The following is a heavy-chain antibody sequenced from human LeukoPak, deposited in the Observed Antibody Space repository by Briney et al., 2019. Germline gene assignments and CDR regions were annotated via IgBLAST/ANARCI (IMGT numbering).Heavy chain of an antibody. CDR2: INAGNGNT. D-gene: IGHD3-10*01. J-gene: IGHJ4*02. Sequence: ASVKVSCKTSGYTFTSYAMHWVRQAPGQRLEWMGWINAGNGNTKYSQKFQGRVTITRDTSASTAYMELSSLRSEDTAVYYCARGTTVTMVRGVIGYWGQGTLVTVSP. CDR3: ARGTTVTMVRGVIGY. V-gene: IGHV1-3*01. CDR1: GYTFTSYA.